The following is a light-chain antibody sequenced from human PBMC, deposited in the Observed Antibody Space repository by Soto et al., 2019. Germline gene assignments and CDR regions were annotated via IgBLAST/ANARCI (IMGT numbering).Light chain of an antibody. Sequence: EIVLTQSPGTLSLSPGARATLSCRASPSVSSSYLAWYQQKPGQAPRLLLYGASSRATAIPDRCSRSGSGTDFSVTISRLEPEDFAVYYCQQYGSSPTCGQLTNVGIK. CDR3: QQYGSSPT. CDR1: PSVSSSY. V-gene: IGKV3-20*01. CDR2: GAS. J-gene: IGKJ1*01.